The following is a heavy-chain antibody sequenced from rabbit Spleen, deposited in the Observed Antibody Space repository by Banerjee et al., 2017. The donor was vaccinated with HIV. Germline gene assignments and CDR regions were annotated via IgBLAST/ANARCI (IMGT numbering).Heavy chain of an antibody. CDR2: IDPGFDKT. V-gene: IGHV1S43*01. J-gene: IGHJ4*01. CDR1: GVSFSGNSY. CDR3: VRGYDDYGDYFNL. Sequence: QEQLEESGGDLVKPGASLTLTCTDSGVSFSGNSYMCWVRQAPGKGLEWIGYIDPGFDKTYYANWVNGRFTISSHNAQNTLYLQLNSLTAADTATYFCVRGYDDYGDYFNLWGQGTLVTVS. D-gene: IGHD2-1*01.